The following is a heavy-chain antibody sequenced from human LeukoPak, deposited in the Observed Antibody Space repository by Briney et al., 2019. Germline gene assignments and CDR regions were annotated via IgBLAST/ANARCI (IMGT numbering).Heavy chain of an antibody. D-gene: IGHD3-10*01. CDR2: INHSGST. Sequence: PSETPSLTCAVYGGSFSGYYWSWIRQPPGKGLEWIGEINHSGSTNYNPSLKSRVTISVDTSKNQFSLKLSSVTAADTAVYYCARGEWFGDYWGQGTLVTVSS. V-gene: IGHV4-34*01. CDR1: GGSFSGYY. CDR3: ARGEWFGDY. J-gene: IGHJ4*02.